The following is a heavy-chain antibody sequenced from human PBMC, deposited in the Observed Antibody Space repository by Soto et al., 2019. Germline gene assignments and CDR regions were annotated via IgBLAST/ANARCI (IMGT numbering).Heavy chain of an antibody. J-gene: IGHJ6*02. CDR1: GYSFSTYW. D-gene: IGHD3-10*01. Sequence: GESLKISCKASGYSFSTYWIGWVRQMPGKGLEWMGIIYPGDSDTRYSPSFQGQVTISADKSISTAYLQWSSLKASDTAMYYCAGGGVRGVITRTRDYYGMDVWGQGTTVPVSS. V-gene: IGHV5-51*01. CDR3: AGGGVRGVITRTRDYYGMDV. CDR2: IYPGDSDT.